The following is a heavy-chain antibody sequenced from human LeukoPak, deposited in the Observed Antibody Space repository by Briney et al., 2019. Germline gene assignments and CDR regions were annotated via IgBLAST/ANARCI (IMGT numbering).Heavy chain of an antibody. Sequence: SETLSLTCTVSGGSISSYYWSWIRQPPGKGLEWIGYIYYSGSTNYNPSLKSRVTISVDTSKNQFSLKLSSVTAADTAVYYCASLYSYCSGGSCYPDYFDYWGQGTLVTVSS. CDR1: GGSISSYY. CDR3: ASLYSYCSGGSCYPDYFDY. V-gene: IGHV4-59*12. D-gene: IGHD2-15*01. CDR2: IYYSGST. J-gene: IGHJ4*02.